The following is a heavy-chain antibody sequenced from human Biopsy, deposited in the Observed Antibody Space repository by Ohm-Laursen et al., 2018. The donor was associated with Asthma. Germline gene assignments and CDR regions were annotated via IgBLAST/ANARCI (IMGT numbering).Heavy chain of an antibody. V-gene: IGHV4-61*01. CDR2: INYSESA. CDR3: VTDSGVLPLGD. CDR1: GGSVTSATFH. J-gene: IGHJ4*02. D-gene: IGHD4-17*01. Sequence: SDTLSLTCTVTGGSVTSATFHWSWIRQAPGKGLEWIGFINYSESANYSPSLRGRVSISVDRSKNQISLKLTSVTAADTATYYCVTDSGVLPLGDWGQGSLVTVSS.